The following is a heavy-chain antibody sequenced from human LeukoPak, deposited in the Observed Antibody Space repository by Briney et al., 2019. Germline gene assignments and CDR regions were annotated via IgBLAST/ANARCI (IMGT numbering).Heavy chain of an antibody. D-gene: IGHD3-22*01. CDR1: GYTFTGYY. CDR2: INPNSGGT. Sequence: ASVKVSCKASGYTFTGYYMHWVRQAPGQGLEWMGWINPNSGGTNYAQKFQGRVTMTRDTSISTAYMELSRLRSDDTAVYYCARFRYDSSGYFDYWGQGTLVTVSS. CDR3: ARFRYDSSGYFDY. J-gene: IGHJ4*02. V-gene: IGHV1-2*02.